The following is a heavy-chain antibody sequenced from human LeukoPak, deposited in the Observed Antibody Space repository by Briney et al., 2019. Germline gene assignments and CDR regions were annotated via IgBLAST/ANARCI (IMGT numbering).Heavy chain of an antibody. V-gene: IGHV3-NL1*01. D-gene: IGHD3-22*01. CDR2: INSGSST. Sequence: GGSLRLSCVASGFTFSSYGMHWVRHAPGKGLYWVSVINSGSSTYYADSVKGRFTISRDNSKNTLYLQMNSLRAEDTAVYYCARGGDSSGSVRTAFDIWGQGTMVTVSS. CDR3: ARGGDSSGSVRTAFDI. CDR1: GFTFSSYG. J-gene: IGHJ3*02.